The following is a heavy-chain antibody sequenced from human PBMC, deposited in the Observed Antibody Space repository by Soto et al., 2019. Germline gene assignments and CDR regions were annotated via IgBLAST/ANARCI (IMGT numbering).Heavy chain of an antibody. V-gene: IGHV3-11*01. CDR3: ARVGDYSGYDYYFDY. J-gene: IGHJ4*02. CDR1: GFTFSDYY. CDR2: ISSSGSTI. Sequence: QVQLVESGGGVVQPGRSLRLSCAASGFTFSDYYMSWIRQAPGKGLEWVSYISSSGSTISYADSVKGRFTIYRDNAKNSLDRQMNSLRAEDTAVYYCARVGDYSGYDYYFDYWGQGTLVTVSS. D-gene: IGHD5-12*01.